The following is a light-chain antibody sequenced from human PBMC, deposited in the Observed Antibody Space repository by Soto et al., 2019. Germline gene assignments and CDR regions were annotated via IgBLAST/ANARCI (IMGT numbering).Light chain of an antibody. CDR2: GAS. V-gene: IGKV3-15*01. CDR1: QSVSSN. Sequence: EIVMTQSPATLSVSPGERATLSCRASQSVSSNLAWFQQKPGQAPRLLIYGASTRATGIPARFGGSGSGTEFTLTISSLQSEDFAVYYCQQYNNWPPITIGQGTRLEIK. CDR3: QQYNNWPPIT. J-gene: IGKJ5*01.